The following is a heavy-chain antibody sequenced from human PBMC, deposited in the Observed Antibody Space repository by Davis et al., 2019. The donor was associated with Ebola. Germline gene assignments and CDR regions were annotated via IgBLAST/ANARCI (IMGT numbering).Heavy chain of an antibody. CDR3: ARGGEYCTNGICSTYFDN. D-gene: IGHD2-8*01. CDR2: IYSGGST. J-gene: IGHJ4*02. Sequence: GGSLRLSCATSGFTVNSNYMSWVRQAPGKGLEWVSLIYSGGSTYYADSVKGRFTLSRDNSKNTLYLQMNNLRAEDTAVYYCARGGEYCTNGICSTYFDNWGQGTLVTVSS. CDR1: GFTVNSNY. V-gene: IGHV3-66*01.